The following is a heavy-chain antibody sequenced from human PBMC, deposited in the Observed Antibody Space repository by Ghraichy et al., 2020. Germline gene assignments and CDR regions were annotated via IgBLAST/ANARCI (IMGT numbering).Heavy chain of an antibody. J-gene: IGHJ5*02. D-gene: IGHD2-2*01. CDR3: ARSGWLRCSSTSCLGGGFDP. CDR2: IYYSGST. Sequence: SQTLSLTCTVSGGSISSGGYYWSWIRQHPGKGLEWIGYIYYSGSTYYNPSLKSRVTISVDTSKNQFSLKLSSVTAADTAVYYCARSGWLRCSSTSCLGGGFDPWGQGTLVTVSS. CDR1: GGSISSGGYY. V-gene: IGHV4-31*03.